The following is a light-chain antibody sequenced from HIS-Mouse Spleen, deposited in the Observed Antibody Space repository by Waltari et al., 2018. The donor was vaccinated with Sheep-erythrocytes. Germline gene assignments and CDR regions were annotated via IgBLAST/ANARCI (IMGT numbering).Light chain of an antibody. CDR1: QSISSY. Sequence: DIQMTQSPSSLSASVGDRVTITCRASQSISSYLNWYQQKPGNAPKLLIYAASSLQSGVPSRFSGSGSGTDFTLTISSLQPEYFATYYCQQSYSTPYTFGQGTKLEIK. CDR3: QQSYSTPYT. V-gene: IGKV1-39*01. CDR2: AAS. J-gene: IGKJ2*01.